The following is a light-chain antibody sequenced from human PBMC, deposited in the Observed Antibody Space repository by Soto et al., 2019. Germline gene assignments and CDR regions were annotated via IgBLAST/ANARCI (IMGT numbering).Light chain of an antibody. CDR2: GAS. J-gene: IGKJ2*01. Sequence: DIVMTQSPDSLAVSLGERATINCKSSQSILYSSNNKNFLTWLQHKPGQAPKVLIYGASARESGVPDRFSGSGSGTDFTLTITSLQAEDVAVYYCQQYYTAPYTFGQGTKLEIK. CDR1: QSILYSSNNKNF. CDR3: QQYYTAPYT. V-gene: IGKV4-1*01.